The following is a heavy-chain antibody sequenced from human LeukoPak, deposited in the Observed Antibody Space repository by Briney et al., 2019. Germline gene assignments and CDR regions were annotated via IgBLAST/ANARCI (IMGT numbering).Heavy chain of an antibody. V-gene: IGHV5-51*01. CDR2: IYPGDSDT. D-gene: IGHD2-21*02. J-gene: IGHJ4*02. Sequence: GESLKISCKGPGYRFTDYWIGWVRQMPGKGLEWMGIIYPGDSDTRYSPSFQGQVTISADKSISTAYLQWRSLKASDTAIYYCARQNCGGDCYLDYWGQGTLVTVSS. CDR3: ARQNCGGDCYLDY. CDR1: GYRFTDYW.